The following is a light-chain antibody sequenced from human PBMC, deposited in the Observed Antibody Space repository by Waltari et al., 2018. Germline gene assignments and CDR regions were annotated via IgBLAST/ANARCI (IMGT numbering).Light chain of an antibody. Sequence: QLVLTQSPSASASLGASVSLTCTLSSGHSYYAIAWHQQQPQKGPRYLMKVNSDGSHTKGDGIPVRFSGSSSGAERYLTISSLQSEDAADYYCQTWGTGIWVFGGGTKLTVL. CDR3: QTWGTGIWV. CDR1: SGHSYYA. J-gene: IGLJ3*02. CDR2: VNSDGSH. V-gene: IGLV4-69*01.